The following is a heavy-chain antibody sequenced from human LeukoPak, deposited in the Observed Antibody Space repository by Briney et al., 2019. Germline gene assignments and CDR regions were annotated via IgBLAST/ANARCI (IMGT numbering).Heavy chain of an antibody. V-gene: IGHV3-48*02. CDR2: MTTSGNTI. J-gene: IGHJ4*02. CDR1: GITFSGYS. D-gene: IGHD1-26*01. CDR3: ARVGGATAVTMYSAY. Sequence: GGSLRLSCVVSGITFSGYSMIWVRQAPGKGLEWLSFMTTSGNTIFYAESVKDRFTISRDNAKKSLYLQMNSLRDEDTAVYYCARVGGATAVTMYSAYWGQGTLVTVTS.